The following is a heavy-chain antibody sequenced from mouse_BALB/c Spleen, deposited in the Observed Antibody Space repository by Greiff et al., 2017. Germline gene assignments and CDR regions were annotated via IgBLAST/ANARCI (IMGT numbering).Heavy chain of an antibody. D-gene: IGHD2-1*01. CDR3: ARKGFYYGNSYFDY. Sequence: VQLQQSGAELVRPGTSVKISCKASGYTFTNYWLGWVKQRPGHGLEWIGDIYPGGGYTNYNEKFKGKATLTADTSSSTAYMQLSSLTSEDSAVYFCARKGFYYGNSYFDYWGQGTTLTVSS. J-gene: IGHJ2*01. CDR1: GYTFTNYW. V-gene: IGHV1-63*02. CDR2: IYPGGGYT.